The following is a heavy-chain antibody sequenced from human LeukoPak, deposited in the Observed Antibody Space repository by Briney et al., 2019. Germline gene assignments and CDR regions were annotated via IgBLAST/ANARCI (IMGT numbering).Heavy chain of an antibody. J-gene: IGHJ4*02. CDR3: ARGVVATMGS. Sequence: GGSLRLSCAASGFILRNYWVHWVRQVPGKGLVWVSRIHGAGTAPSYADSVKGRFTISRDNAKDTVYLQMNSLRAEDTAVYYCARGVVATMGSWGQGTLVTVSS. CDR2: IHGAGTAP. CDR1: GFILRNYW. D-gene: IGHD5-12*01. V-gene: IGHV3-74*01.